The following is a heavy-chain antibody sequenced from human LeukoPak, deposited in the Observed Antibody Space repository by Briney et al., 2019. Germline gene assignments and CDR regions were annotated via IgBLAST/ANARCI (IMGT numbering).Heavy chain of an antibody. V-gene: IGHV4-59*11. CDR1: AGSISSHY. Sequence: NPSETLSLTCTVSAGSISSHYWSWIRRPPGKGLEWIGYINYSGSTNYNPSLKSRVTISIDTSKNQFSLRLSSVTAADTAVYYCARMLYFDWLKNGVGFDCWGQGTLVTVSS. D-gene: IGHD3-9*01. CDR3: ARMLYFDWLKNGVGFDC. CDR2: INYSGST. J-gene: IGHJ4*02.